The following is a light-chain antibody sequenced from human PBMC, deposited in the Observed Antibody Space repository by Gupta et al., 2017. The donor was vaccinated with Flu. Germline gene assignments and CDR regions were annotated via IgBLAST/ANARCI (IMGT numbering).Light chain of an antibody. CDR3: QESYSPPWT. J-gene: IGKJ1*01. CDR2: AAS. V-gene: IGKV1-39*01. CDR1: QTVSAY. Sequence: IQLAQSLYSLCASVGDRVIITCRASQTVSAYLNWYQQKPGKVPKLLIYAASTLQSGVPSRFTGSGSGTDFTLTISGLQPEEFAPYYCQESYSPPWTFGQGTKVEIK.